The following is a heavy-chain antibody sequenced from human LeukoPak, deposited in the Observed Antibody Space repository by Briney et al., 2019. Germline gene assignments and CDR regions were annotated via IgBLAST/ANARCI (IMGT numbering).Heavy chain of an antibody. J-gene: IGHJ4*02. CDR1: GFTFSSYS. CDR3: AREGGSWTTRFSDY. Sequence: PGGSLRLSCAASGFTFSSYSMNWVRQAPGKGLEWVSSISSSSYIYYADSVKGRFTISRDNAKNSLYLQMDSLRAEDTAVYYCAREGGSWTTRFSDYWGQGTLVAVSS. CDR2: ISSSSYI. V-gene: IGHV3-21*01. D-gene: IGHD3/OR15-3a*01.